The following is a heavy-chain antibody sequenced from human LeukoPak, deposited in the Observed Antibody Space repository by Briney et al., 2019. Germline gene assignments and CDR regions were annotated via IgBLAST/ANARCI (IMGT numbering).Heavy chain of an antibody. Sequence: SETLSLTCTVSGGSISSGSFYWSWIRQPAGKGLEWIGRIYSSGSTNYNPSLKSRVTISVDTSKNHFSLKLRSVTAADTAVYYCARDQGTVIVPTAIGWFDPWGQGTLVTVSS. CDR1: GGSISSGSFY. CDR3: ARDQGTVIVPTAIGWFDP. J-gene: IGHJ5*02. CDR2: IYSSGST. D-gene: IGHD2-2*02. V-gene: IGHV4-61*02.